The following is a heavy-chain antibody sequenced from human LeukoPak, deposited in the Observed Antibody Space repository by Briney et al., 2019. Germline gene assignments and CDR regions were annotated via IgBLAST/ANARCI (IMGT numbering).Heavy chain of an antibody. J-gene: IGHJ6*02. CDR1: GGSFSGYY. Sequence: PSETLSLTCAVYGGSFSGYYWSWIRQPPGKGLEWIGEINHSGSTNYNPSLKSRVTISVDTSKNQFSLELSSVTAADTAVYYCARQSPYYYYYGMDVWGQGTTVTVSS. V-gene: IGHV4-34*01. CDR3: ARQSPYYYYYGMDV. CDR2: INHSGST.